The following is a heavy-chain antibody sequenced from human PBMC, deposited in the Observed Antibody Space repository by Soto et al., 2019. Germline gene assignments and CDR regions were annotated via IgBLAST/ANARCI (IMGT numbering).Heavy chain of an antibody. V-gene: IGHV4-59*01. CDR2: IYYSGST. Sequence: SETLSLTCTVSGGSISSYYWNWIRQPPGKGLEWIGYIYYSGSTNYNPSLKSRVTISVDTSKNQFSLKLSSVTAADAAVYYCARVPYCSSTSCHKTNYYYYYMDVWGKGTTVTVSS. CDR1: GGSISSYY. J-gene: IGHJ6*03. CDR3: ARVPYCSSTSCHKTNYYYYYMDV. D-gene: IGHD2-2*01.